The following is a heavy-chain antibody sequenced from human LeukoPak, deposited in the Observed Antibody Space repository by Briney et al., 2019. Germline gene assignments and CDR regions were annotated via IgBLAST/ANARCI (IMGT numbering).Heavy chain of an antibody. J-gene: IGHJ4*02. CDR1: GGSISSGGYS. Sequence: PSETLSLTCAVSGGSISSGGYSWSWIRQPPGKGLEWIGYIYHSGSTYYNPSLKSRVTISVDGSKNQFSLKLSSVTAADTAVYYCARGSWDLSFDYWGQGTLVTVSS. D-gene: IGHD1-26*01. V-gene: IGHV4-30-2*01. CDR2: IYHSGST. CDR3: ARGSWDLSFDY.